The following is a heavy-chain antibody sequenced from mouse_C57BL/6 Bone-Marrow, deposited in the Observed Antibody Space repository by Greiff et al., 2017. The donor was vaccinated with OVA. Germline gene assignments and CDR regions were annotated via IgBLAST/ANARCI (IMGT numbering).Heavy chain of an antibody. Sequence: QVQLQQPGAELVRPGSSVKLSCTASGYTFTSYWMHWVKQRPIQGLEWIGNIDPSDSETHYNQKFKDKATLTVDKSSSTAYMQLSSLTSEDSAVYYCARSGGYSEDFDYWGQGTTLTVSS. CDR1: GYTFTSYW. CDR3: ARSGGYSEDFDY. D-gene: IGHD2-3*01. CDR2: IDPSDSET. J-gene: IGHJ2*01. V-gene: IGHV1-52*01.